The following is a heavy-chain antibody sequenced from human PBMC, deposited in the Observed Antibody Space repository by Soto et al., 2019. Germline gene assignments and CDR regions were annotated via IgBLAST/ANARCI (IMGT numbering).Heavy chain of an antibody. J-gene: IGHJ6*02. Sequence: GASVKVSCKASGYTFTSYGISWVRQAPGQGLEWMGWISAYNGNTNYAQKLQGRVTMTTDTSTSTAYMELRSLRSDDTAVYYCASTYYGSGTIQIYYYYGMDVWGQGTTVTVSS. CDR1: GYTFTSYG. CDR2: ISAYNGNT. V-gene: IGHV1-18*01. D-gene: IGHD3-10*01. CDR3: ASTYYGSGTIQIYYYYGMDV.